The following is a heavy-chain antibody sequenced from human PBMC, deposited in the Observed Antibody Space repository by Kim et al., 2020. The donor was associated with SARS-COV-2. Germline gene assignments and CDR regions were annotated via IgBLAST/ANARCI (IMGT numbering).Heavy chain of an antibody. V-gene: IGHV3-48*03. CDR2: ISSSGSTI. Sequence: GGSLRLSCAASGFTFSSYEMNWVRQAPGKGLEWVSYISSSGSTIYYADSVKGRFTISRDNAKNSLYLQMNSLRAEDTAVYYCARDAQLVLGLNWFDPWGQGTLVTVSS. D-gene: IGHD6-6*01. CDR3: ARDAQLVLGLNWFDP. J-gene: IGHJ5*02. CDR1: GFTFSSYE.